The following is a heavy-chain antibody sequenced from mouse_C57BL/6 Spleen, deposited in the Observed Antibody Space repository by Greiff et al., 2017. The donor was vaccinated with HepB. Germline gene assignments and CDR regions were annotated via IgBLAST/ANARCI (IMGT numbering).Heavy chain of an antibody. V-gene: IGHV5-17*01. CDR2: ISSGSSTI. CDR1: GFTFSDYG. J-gene: IGHJ1*03. CDR3: GRQRYWYFDV. Sequence: EVQLVESGGGLVKPGGSLKLSCAASGFTFSDYGMHWVRQAPEKGLEWVAYISSGSSTIYYADTVKGRFTISRDNAKNTLFLQMTSLRSEDTAMYYCGRQRYWYFDVWGTGTTVTVSS.